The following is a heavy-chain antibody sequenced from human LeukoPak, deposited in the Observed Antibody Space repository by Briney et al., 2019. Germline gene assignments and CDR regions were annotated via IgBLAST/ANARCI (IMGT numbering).Heavy chain of an antibody. Sequence: GGSLRLSCAASGFTFDDYGMSWGRQVPGKGLEWVSGINWNGGRTGYADSVKGRFTISRDNAKKSLYLQMNSLRAEDTALYYCARKWLSNAFDIWGQGTMVTVSS. D-gene: IGHD5-12*01. V-gene: IGHV3-20*04. CDR2: INWNGGRT. CDR1: GFTFDDYG. J-gene: IGHJ3*02. CDR3: ARKWLSNAFDI.